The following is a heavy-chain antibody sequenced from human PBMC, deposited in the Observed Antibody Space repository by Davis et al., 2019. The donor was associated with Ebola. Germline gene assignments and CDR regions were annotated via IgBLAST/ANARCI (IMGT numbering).Heavy chain of an antibody. CDR2: IKQDGSEK. Sequence: GKSLKISCAASGFTFSSYWMSWVRQAPGKGLEWVANIKQDGSEKYYVDSVKGRFTISRDNAKNSLYLQMNSLRDEDTAVYYCADQKNYASDIWGQGTMVTVSS. J-gene: IGHJ3*02. CDR3: ADQKNYASDI. CDR1: GFTFSSYW. V-gene: IGHV3-7*01.